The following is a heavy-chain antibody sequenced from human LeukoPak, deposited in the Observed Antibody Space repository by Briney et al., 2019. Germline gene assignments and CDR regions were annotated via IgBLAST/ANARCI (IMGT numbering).Heavy chain of an antibody. D-gene: IGHD5-18*01. J-gene: IGHJ4*02. CDR3: ARGEVRSGYIYGPIDY. V-gene: IGHV1-69*13. CDR2: IIPIFGTA. CDR1: GGTFSTYT. Sequence: ASVKVSCKASGGTFSTYTINWVRQAPGQGLEWMGGIIPIFGTANYAQKFQDRVTITADESTSTAYMEFSSLRSEDTAVYYCARGEVRSGYIYGPIDYWAQGTLVTVSS.